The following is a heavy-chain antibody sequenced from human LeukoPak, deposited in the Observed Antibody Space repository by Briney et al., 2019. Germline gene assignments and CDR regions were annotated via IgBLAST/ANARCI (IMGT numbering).Heavy chain of an antibody. V-gene: IGHV4-38-2*02. CDR3: ARESRYSNSFDY. Sequence: PSETLSLTCAVSGYSISSSYYWGWIRQPPGKGLEWIGTIYHSGSTHYNPSLKSRVTLSVDTSKNQFSLKLRSVTAADTAVYYCARESRYSNSFDYWGQGTLVTVSS. CDR1: GYSISSSYY. D-gene: IGHD4-11*01. CDR2: IYHSGST. J-gene: IGHJ4*02.